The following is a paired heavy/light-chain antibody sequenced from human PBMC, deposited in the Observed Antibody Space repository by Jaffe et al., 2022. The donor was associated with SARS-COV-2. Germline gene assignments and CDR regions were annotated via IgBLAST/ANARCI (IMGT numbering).Light chain of an antibody. CDR2: DGS. CDR1: QGIDNY. Sequence: DIQMTQSPSSVSASVGDRVTITCRASQGIDNYLAWFQQKPGKAPKSLIYDGSTLQRGVPSKFSGSGFGTDFTLTISNLQPEDSATYYCQHYKSYPPTFGGGTKVEI. CDR3: QHYKSYPPT. J-gene: IGKJ4*01. V-gene: IGKV1-16*02.
Heavy chain of an antibody. V-gene: IGHV3-23*01. CDR2: ISSSTYST. J-gene: IGHJ4*02. CDR3: AKVRGLKTAYYPQFDF. Sequence: DVELLESGGGLVQPGGSLRLSCAASGFSFSDSAMAWVRQAPGRGLEWVSSISSSTYSTYYADSVKGRFTISRDNSMNALYLQMNSLRAEDTAMYYCAKVRGLKTAYYPQFDFWGQGTLVTVSS. CDR1: GFSFSDSA. D-gene: IGHD3-9*01.